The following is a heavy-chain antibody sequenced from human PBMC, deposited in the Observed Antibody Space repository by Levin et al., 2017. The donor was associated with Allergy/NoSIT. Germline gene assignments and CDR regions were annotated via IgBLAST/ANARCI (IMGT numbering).Heavy chain of an antibody. CDR2: IYWNDDD. D-gene: IGHD2-21*02. CDR1: GFSLSTSGEG. J-gene: IGHJ4*02. Sequence: SGPTLVKPTPTLTLTCTFSGFSLSTSGEGVGWIRQPPGKALEWLAVIYWNDDDRYSPSLKSRLTITKDTSKYQVVLTMTNMYPVDTGTYFCEHSPRRGDVTAWYFDSWGQGTLVTVSS. V-gene: IGHV2-5*01. CDR3: EHSPRRGDVTAWYFDS.